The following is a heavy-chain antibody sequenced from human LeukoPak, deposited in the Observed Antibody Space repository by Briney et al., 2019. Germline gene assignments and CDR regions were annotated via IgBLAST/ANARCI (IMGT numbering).Heavy chain of an antibody. CDR1: GYSISSGYY. CDR3: AREGPRRVRNYDYVWGSYRREKFDY. Sequence: SETLSLTCTVSGYSISSGYYWGWIRQPPGKGLEWIGEIYHSGSTNYNPSLKSRVTISVDKSKNQFSLKLSSVTAADTAVYYCAREGPRRVRNYDYVWGSYRREKFDYWGQGTLVTVSS. J-gene: IGHJ4*02. CDR2: IYHSGST. D-gene: IGHD3-16*02. V-gene: IGHV4-38-2*02.